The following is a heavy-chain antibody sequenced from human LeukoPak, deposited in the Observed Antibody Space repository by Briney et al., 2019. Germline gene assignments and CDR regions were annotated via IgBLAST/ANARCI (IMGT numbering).Heavy chain of an antibody. CDR2: ISSRSGEI. Sequence: PGGSLRLSCAASGFTFDTYSLNWVRQAPGKGLEWISYISSRSGEIYYADSVKGRFTISRDNAKNSLYLQMNSLRAEDTAVYFCARDLGNWRKREWYFDLWGRGTLVAVSA. CDR3: ARDLGNWRKREWYFDL. V-gene: IGHV3-21*05. J-gene: IGHJ2*01. CDR1: GFTFDTYS. D-gene: IGHD1-1*01.